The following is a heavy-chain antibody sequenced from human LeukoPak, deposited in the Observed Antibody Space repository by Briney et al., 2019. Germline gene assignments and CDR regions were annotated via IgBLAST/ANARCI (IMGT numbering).Heavy chain of an antibody. CDR2: INHTGGT. V-gene: IGHV4-34*01. J-gene: IGHJ5*02. CDR1: GGSFSGYY. Sequence: SETLSLTCAVSGGSFSGYYWNWIRQPPGKGLEWIGEINHTGGTNYNPSLTSRLTISVDTSKNQFSLRLNSVTAADTAVYYCARGRTWNFSWFDPWGQGTLVTVSS. CDR3: ARGRTWNFSWFDP. D-gene: IGHD1-7*01.